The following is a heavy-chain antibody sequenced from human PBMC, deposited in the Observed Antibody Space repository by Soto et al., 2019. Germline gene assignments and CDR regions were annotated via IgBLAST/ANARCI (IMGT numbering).Heavy chain of an antibody. CDR2: ISYDGNNK. J-gene: IGHJ4*02. D-gene: IGHD4-4*01. V-gene: IGHV3-30*18. CDR3: AKDLLPTTITTVGD. CDR1: GFIFSTYG. Sequence: QVQLVESGGGVVQPGRSLRLSCAASGFIFSTYGMHWVRQAPGKGLEWLSVISYDGNNKYYADSVKGRFTISRDNSKNTLLLQMDSLRTEDTAVYYCAKDLLPTTITTVGDWGQGTLVTVSS.